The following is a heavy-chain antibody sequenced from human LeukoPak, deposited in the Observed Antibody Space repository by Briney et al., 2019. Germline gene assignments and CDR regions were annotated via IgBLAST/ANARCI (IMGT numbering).Heavy chain of an antibody. D-gene: IGHD6-13*01. J-gene: IGHJ6*03. CDR3: ARGLSSSWYNYYYYYMDV. CDR1: GYTLTELS. Sequence: GASVKVSCKVSGYTLTELSMHWVRQAPGKGLEWMGGFDPEDGETIYAQKFQGRVTITRNTSISTAYMELSSLRSEDTAVYYCARGLSSSWYNYYYYYMDVWGKGTTVTVSS. V-gene: IGHV1-24*01. CDR2: FDPEDGET.